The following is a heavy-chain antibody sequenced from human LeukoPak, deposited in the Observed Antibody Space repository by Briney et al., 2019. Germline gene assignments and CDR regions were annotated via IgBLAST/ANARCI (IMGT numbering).Heavy chain of an antibody. J-gene: IGHJ5*02. D-gene: IGHD4-17*01. CDR1: GTAFRTYA. CDR2: ISINGGST. CDR3: AKGARGDTVTSIVGLNWFDP. V-gene: IGHV3-64D*06. Sequence: GGSLRLSCSASGTAFRTYAMHWVRQPPGKGLYYVSAISINGGSTYYADSVRGRFTISRDNSKNTLYLQMSSLRPDDTAVYYCAKGARGDTVTSIVGLNWFDPWGQGTLVTVSS.